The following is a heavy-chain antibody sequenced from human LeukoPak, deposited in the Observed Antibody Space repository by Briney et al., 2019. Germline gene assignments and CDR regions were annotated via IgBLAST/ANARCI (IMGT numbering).Heavy chain of an antibody. CDR2: IYHSGST. D-gene: IGHD3-22*01. CDR1: GYSISSGYY. V-gene: IGHV4-38-2*01. CDR3: ARQGLYYYDSSGLDAFDI. Sequence: PSETLSLTCAVSGYSISSGYYWGWIRQPPGKGLEWIGSIYHSGSTYYNPSLKSRVTISVVTSKNRFSLKLSSVTAADTAVYYCARQGLYYYDSSGLDAFDIWGQGTMVTVSS. J-gene: IGHJ3*02.